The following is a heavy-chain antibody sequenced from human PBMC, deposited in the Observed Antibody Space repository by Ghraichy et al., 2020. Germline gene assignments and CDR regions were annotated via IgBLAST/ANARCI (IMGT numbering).Heavy chain of an antibody. Sequence: GGSLRLSCAASGFIFDYYSMHWVRQAPGKGLEWVSLITWDGGTTHYTDSVKGRFTISRDNNKKSVYLHMKSLKAEDTALYYCATSFAGATLDSWGQGTLVTVSS. D-gene: IGHD3-16*01. CDR2: ITWDGGTT. V-gene: IGHV3-43*01. J-gene: IGHJ5*01. CDR3: ATSFAGATLDS. CDR1: GFIFDYYS.